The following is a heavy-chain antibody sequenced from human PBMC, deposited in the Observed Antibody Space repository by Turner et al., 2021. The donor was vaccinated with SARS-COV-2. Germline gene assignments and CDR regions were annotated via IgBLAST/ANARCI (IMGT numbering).Heavy chain of an antibody. CDR3: AKAHTAMVTMEAGFDY. V-gene: IGHV3-9*01. CDR1: VFTFDDYA. Sequence: EVQLVESGGGVVQPGRSLRLSCAASVFTFDDYAIHWVRQGPGQGLGWVSGSSWNSGSVVYADSVKGRFTISSDNAKNSLNLQMNRLRAEVTALDYCAKAHTAMVTMEAGFDYWGQGTLVTVSS. D-gene: IGHD5-18*01. CDR2: SSWNSGSV. J-gene: IGHJ4*02.